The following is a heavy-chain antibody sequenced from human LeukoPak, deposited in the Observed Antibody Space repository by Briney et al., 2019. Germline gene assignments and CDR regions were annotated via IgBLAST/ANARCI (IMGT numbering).Heavy chain of an antibody. V-gene: IGHV3-30*02. Sequence: GGSLRLSCAASGYTFSSYGMHWVRQAPGKGLKWVAFIRYDGSNKYYADSVKGRFTISRDNSKNTLYLQMNSLRTEDTAVYYCARWYSNYYYYMDVWGKGTTVTVSS. CDR1: GYTFSSYG. D-gene: IGHD1-26*01. J-gene: IGHJ6*03. CDR3: ARWYSNYYYYMDV. CDR2: IRYDGSNK.